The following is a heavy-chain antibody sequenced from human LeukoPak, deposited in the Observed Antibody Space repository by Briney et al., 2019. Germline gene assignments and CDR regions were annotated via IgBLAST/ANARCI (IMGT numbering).Heavy chain of an antibody. V-gene: IGHV3-74*01. CDR3: VRDPRGDGSSTFGY. CDR2: INSDGSIT. D-gene: IGHD1-26*01. Sequence: GGSLRLSCAASGFIFTSHWMYWVRQVPGKGLVWVSRINSDGSITTYADSVKGRFTISRDNAKNTLYLQMSSLSAEDTAVYYCVRDPRGDGSSTFGYWGQGTLVTVSS. J-gene: IGHJ4*02. CDR1: GFIFTSHW.